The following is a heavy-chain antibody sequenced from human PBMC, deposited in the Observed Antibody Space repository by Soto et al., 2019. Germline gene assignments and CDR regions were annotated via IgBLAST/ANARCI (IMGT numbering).Heavy chain of an antibody. Sequence: PSETLSLTCTVSGGSISSGGYYWSWIRQHPGKGLEWIGYIYYSGSTYYNPSLKSRVTISVDTSKNQFSLKLSSVTAADTAVYYCASFGDKPRRAYYYDSSGYYSRGYNWFDPWGQGTLVTVSS. J-gene: IGHJ5*02. D-gene: IGHD3-22*01. CDR3: ASFGDKPRRAYYYDSSGYYSRGYNWFDP. V-gene: IGHV4-31*03. CDR1: GGSISSGGYY. CDR2: IYYSGST.